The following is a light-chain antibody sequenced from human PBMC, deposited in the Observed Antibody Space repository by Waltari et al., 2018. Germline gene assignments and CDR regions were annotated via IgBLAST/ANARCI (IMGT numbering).Light chain of an antibody. V-gene: IGKV3-20*01. Sequence: IVLTQSPGTLSLSPGERATLSCTASQTVSRTLAWYQQKPGQAPRLLIYGASIGATGIPDRFSGSGSGTDFSLTISRLEPEDFAVYYCQHYVRLPATFGQGTKVEIK. CDR3: QHYVRLPAT. J-gene: IGKJ1*01. CDR2: GAS. CDR1: QTVSRT.